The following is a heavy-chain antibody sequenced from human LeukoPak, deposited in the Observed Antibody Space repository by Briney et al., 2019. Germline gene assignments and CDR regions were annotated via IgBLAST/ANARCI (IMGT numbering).Heavy chain of an antibody. CDR2: ITYDGSNK. D-gene: IGHD4/OR15-4a*01. CDR3: ARDYYAAYYFDY. J-gene: IGHJ4*02. Sequence: GGSLRLSCAASGFTFSTYAIHWVRQAPGKGLEWVAVITYDGSNKYYADSVKGRFTISRDNSKNTLYLQMNSLRADDTAVYYCARDYYAAYYFDYWGQGTLVTVSS. CDR1: GFTFSTYA. V-gene: IGHV3-30-3*01.